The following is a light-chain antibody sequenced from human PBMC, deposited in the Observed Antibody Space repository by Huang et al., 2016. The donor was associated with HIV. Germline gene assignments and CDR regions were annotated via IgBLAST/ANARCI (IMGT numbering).Light chain of an antibody. CDR1: QTVRSS. CDR2: GAS. V-gene: IGKV3-15*01. Sequence: EIVLTQSPAILSVSPGERATLSCRASQTVRSSFAWYQQRPVQPPRLLLSGASTRATGIPARFSGRGSGTEFTLTISSLQSEDFAVYYCQQYENWPPEYTFGQGTKLEL. CDR3: QQYENWPPEYT. J-gene: IGKJ2*01.